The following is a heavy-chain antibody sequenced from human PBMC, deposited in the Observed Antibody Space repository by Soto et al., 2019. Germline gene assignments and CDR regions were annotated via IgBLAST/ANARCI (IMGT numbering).Heavy chain of an antibody. V-gene: IGHV1-18*01. Sequence: ASVKVSCKASGYTFTRSGISWVRQTPGQGLEWMGWISTYNGDTNYAQTFQGRVTMTTDTSTNTVFLELRSLKSDDTAIYYCARDRLRGYDSSGFYSWGQGTMVTVSS. CDR1: GYTFTRSG. CDR3: ARDRLRGYDSSGFYS. J-gene: IGHJ4*02. D-gene: IGHD3-22*01. CDR2: ISTYNGDT.